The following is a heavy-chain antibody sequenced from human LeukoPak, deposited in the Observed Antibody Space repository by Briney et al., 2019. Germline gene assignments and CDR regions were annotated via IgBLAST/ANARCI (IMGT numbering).Heavy chain of an antibody. V-gene: IGHV3-21*06. CDR3: AGLRAYYSKSIGFWEFDP. D-gene: IGHD3-22*01. CDR1: GFTFRNYI. Sequence: GGSLRLSCAASGFTFRNYIMNWVRQAPGKGLEWVSSISSNSSHLYYADSVKGRFTISRDDAESSLYLQMNSLRGDDTAVYHCAGLRAYYSKSIGFWEFDPWGQGTLVTVSS. J-gene: IGHJ5*02. CDR2: ISSNSSHL.